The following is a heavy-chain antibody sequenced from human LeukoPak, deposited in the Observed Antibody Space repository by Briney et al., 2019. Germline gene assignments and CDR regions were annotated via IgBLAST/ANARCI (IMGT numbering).Heavy chain of an antibody. J-gene: IGHJ4*02. CDR2: IKQDGSDR. D-gene: IGHD6-19*01. CDR1: GFTFRNFW. Sequence: GGSLRLSCAASGFTFRNFWMSWVRQAPGTGLEWVSNIKQDGSDRNYVTSVRGRFTISRDNAESSLYLQMNSLRAEDTAVYYCVRNLAVAGTCFDSWGQGTLVTVSS. V-gene: IGHV3-7*03. CDR3: VRNLAVAGTCFDS.